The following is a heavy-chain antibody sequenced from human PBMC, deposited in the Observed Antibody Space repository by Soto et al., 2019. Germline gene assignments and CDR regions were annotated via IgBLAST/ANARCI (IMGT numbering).Heavy chain of an antibody. D-gene: IGHD3-10*01. CDR3: ATDSRPFTG. V-gene: IGHV3-7*05. Sequence: GGSLRLSCAGSGFTLSSYWMSWVRQAPGKGLEWVANIKQDGSEKYYVDSVKGRFTISRDNAKNSLYLQMNSLRAEDTAVYYCATDSRPFTGRGQGTLVTVSS. J-gene: IGHJ4*02. CDR1: GFTLSSYW. CDR2: IKQDGSEK.